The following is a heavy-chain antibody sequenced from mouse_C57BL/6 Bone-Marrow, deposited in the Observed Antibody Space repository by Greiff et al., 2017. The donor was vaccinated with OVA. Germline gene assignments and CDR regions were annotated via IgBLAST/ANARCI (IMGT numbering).Heavy chain of an antibody. Sequence: QVHVKQSGAELARPGASVKLSCKASGYTFTSYGISWVKQRTGQGLEWIGEIYPRSGNTYYNEKFKGKATLTADKSSSTAYMELRSLTSEDSAVYFCARGTTVVHYFDYWGQGTTLTVSS. CDR1: GYTFTSYG. CDR3: ARGTTVVHYFDY. CDR2: IYPRSGNT. J-gene: IGHJ2*01. D-gene: IGHD1-1*01. V-gene: IGHV1-81*01.